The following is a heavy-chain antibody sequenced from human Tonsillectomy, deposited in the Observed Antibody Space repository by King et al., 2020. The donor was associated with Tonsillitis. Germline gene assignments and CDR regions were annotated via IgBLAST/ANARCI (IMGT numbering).Heavy chain of an antibody. CDR3: ARDSSDWQWLDYFDY. CDR1: GFTFSSYG. V-gene: IGHV3-33*08. CDR2: IWYDGSNK. Sequence: VQLVESGGGVVQPGRSLRLSCAASGFTFSSYGMHWVRQAPGKGLEWVAAIWYDGSNKYYADSVKGRVTISRDNSKNTLYLQMNSLRAEDTAIYYCARDSSDWQWLDYFDYWGQGTLVTVAS. D-gene: IGHD6-19*01. J-gene: IGHJ4*02.